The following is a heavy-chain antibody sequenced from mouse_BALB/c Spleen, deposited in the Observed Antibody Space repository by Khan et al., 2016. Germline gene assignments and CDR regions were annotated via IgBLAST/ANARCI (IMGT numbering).Heavy chain of an antibody. Sequence: EVQLQESGPSLAKPSQTLSLTCSVTGDSITSGHWNWIRKFPGNKFDFMGYISHSGDSYYNPSLKSRISITRDTSMNQYYLQLNSVTTEDTATYYCATWDYYGSAFAYWGQGTLVTVSA. CDR3: ATWDYYGSAFAY. J-gene: IGHJ3*01. CDR2: ISHSGDS. D-gene: IGHD1-2*01. CDR1: GDSITSGH. V-gene: IGHV3-8*02.